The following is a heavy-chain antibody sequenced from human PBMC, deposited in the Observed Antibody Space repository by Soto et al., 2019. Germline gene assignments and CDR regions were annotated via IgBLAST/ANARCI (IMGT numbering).Heavy chain of an antibody. CDR2: IDPSDSYT. CDR3: ARGGYCSSTSCHLDY. Sequence: AGESLKISCKGSGYSFTSYWISWVRQMPGKGLEWMGRIDPSDSYTNYSPSFQGHVTISADKSISTAYLQWSSLKASDTAMYYCARGGYCSSTSCHLDYWGQGTLVTVSS. V-gene: IGHV5-10-1*01. CDR1: GYSFTSYW. J-gene: IGHJ4*02. D-gene: IGHD2-2*03.